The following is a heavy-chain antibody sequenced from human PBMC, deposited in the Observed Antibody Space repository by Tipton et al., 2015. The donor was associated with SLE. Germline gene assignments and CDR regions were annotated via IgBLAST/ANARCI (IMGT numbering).Heavy chain of an antibody. V-gene: IGHV3-66*02. CDR2: IYGGGGT. CDR1: GFSVLNTY. CDR3: ARANWGFDY. D-gene: IGHD7-27*01. Sequence: SLRLSCTASGFSVLNTYMTWVRQAPGKGLDWVSVIYGGGGTYYADSVKGRFTLSRHNSKNTLYLQMNSLRAEDTAVYYCARANWGFDYWGQGTLVTVSS. J-gene: IGHJ4*02.